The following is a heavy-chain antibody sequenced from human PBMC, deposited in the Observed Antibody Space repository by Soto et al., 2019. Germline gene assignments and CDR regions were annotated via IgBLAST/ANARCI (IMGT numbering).Heavy chain of an antibody. Sequence: QVQLVQSGAEVKKPGASVRVSCKASGYTLTSYDIYWVRQATGQGLEWMGWMNPFSSNAVYTQKFQARVTMTRDTSINTAYMEMSGLRSEDTDVYYCTRGQGNHWGQGSLVTVSS. CDR3: TRGQGNH. V-gene: IGHV1-8*02. CDR2: MNPFSSNA. CDR1: GYTLTSYD. J-gene: IGHJ4*02.